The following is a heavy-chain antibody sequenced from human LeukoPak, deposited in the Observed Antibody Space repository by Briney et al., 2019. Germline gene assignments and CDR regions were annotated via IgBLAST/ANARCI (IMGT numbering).Heavy chain of an antibody. D-gene: IGHD5-18*01. Sequence: ASVKVSCKASGGTFSSYAISWVRQAPGQGLEWMGGIIPIFGTANYAQKFQGRVTITTDESTSTAYMELSSLRSEDTAVYCCARVGTAMVLAAHYYYMDVWGKGTTVTVSS. CDR3: ARVGTAMVLAAHYYYMDV. CDR2: IIPIFGTA. V-gene: IGHV1-69*05. CDR1: GGTFSSYA. J-gene: IGHJ6*03.